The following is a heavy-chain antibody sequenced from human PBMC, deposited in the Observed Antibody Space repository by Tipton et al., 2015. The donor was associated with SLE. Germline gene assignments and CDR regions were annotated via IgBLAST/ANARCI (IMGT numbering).Heavy chain of an antibody. D-gene: IGHD6-13*01. CDR1: GGSISSYY. Sequence: TLSLTCTVSGGSISSYYWSWIRQPPGKGLEWIGYIYYSGSTKNNPSLKSRVTIPVDTSKNQFSLKLSSVTAADTAVYYCAREGIGYYYYGMDVWGQGTTLTVSS. CDR2: IYYSGST. CDR3: AREGIGYYYYGMDV. V-gene: IGHV4-59*01. J-gene: IGHJ6*02.